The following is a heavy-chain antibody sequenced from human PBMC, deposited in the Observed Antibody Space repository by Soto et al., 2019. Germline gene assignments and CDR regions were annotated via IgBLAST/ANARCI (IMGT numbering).Heavy chain of an antibody. Sequence: GASVKVSSKTSGGTFSSYAMSWVRQAPGQGLEWMGGIIPIFGTANYAQKFQGRVTITADESTSTAYMELSSLRSEDTAVYYCARGSCSSTSCYTYYHYGMDVWGQGTTVTVSS. J-gene: IGHJ6*01. D-gene: IGHD2-2*02. CDR2: IIPIFGTA. CDR3: ARGSCSSTSCYTYYHYGMDV. V-gene: IGHV1-69*13. CDR1: GGTFSSYA.